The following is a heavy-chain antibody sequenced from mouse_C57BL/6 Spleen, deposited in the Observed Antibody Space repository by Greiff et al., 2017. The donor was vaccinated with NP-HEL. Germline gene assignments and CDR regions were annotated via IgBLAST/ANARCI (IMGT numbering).Heavy chain of an antibody. Sequence: EVKLVESGGGLVKPGGSLKLSCAASGFTFSDYGMHWVRQAPEKGLEWVAYISSGSSTIYYADTVKGRFTISRDNAKNTLFLQMTSLRSEDTAMYYCARGYGSPFDYWGQGTTLTVSS. D-gene: IGHD1-1*01. V-gene: IGHV5-17*01. CDR3: ARGYGSPFDY. J-gene: IGHJ2*01. CDR2: ISSGSSTI. CDR1: GFTFSDYG.